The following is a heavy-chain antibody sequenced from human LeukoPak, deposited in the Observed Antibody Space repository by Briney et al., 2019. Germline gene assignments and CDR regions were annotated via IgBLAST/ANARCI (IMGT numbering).Heavy chain of an antibody. V-gene: IGHV4-59*01. J-gene: IGHJ4*02. D-gene: IGHD6-19*01. CDR1: GDSISSNY. CDR2: ICDSGST. Sequence: SETLSLTCTVSGDSISSNYWSWIRQPPGKGLEWIGYICDSGSTHYSPSLKSRVTISVDTSKNQFSLKLSSVTAADTAVYYCARDRRSSGWYYFDYWGQGTLVTVSS. CDR3: ARDRRSSGWYYFDY.